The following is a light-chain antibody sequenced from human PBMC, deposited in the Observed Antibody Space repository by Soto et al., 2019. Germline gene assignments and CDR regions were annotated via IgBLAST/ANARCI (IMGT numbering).Light chain of an antibody. Sequence: EIVMTQSPATLSVSKGETAYLSCRASQSAGNFLAWYQQKPGQAPRLLIYYISTRATGIPARFSGSGSGTEFTLTISSLQSEDFAVYYCQQYDNWPLTFGGGTKVDIK. V-gene: IGKV3-15*01. CDR1: QSAGNF. CDR2: YIS. CDR3: QQYDNWPLT. J-gene: IGKJ4*01.